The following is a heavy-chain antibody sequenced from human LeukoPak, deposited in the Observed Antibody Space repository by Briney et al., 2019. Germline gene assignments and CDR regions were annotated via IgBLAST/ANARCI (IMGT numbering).Heavy chain of an antibody. CDR3: ARHVGYGNNWFDP. V-gene: IGHV4-59*08. J-gene: IGHJ5*02. Sequence: PETRSLTCTVSGGSISSYYWSWIRQPPGKGLEWIGYIYYSGSTNYNPSLKSRVTISVDTSKNQFSLKLRSVTAADTAVYYCARHVGYGNNWFDPWGQGCLVTVSS. CDR2: IYYSGST. CDR1: GGSISSYY. D-gene: IGHD5-18*01.